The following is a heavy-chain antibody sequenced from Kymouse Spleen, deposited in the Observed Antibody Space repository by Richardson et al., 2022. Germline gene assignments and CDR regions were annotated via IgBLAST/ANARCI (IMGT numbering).Heavy chain of an antibody. V-gene: IGHV4-34*01. D-gene: IGHD4-11,IGHD4-11*01. J-gene: IGHJ4*02. CDR1: GGSFSGYY. Sequence: QVQLQQWGAGLLKPSETLSLTCAVYGGSFSGYYWSWIRQPPGKGLEWIGEINHSGSTNYNPSLKSRVTISVDTSKNQFSLKLSSVTAADTAVYYCARGDDYSNYAFDYWGQGTLVTVSS. CDR2: INHSGST. CDR3: ARGDDYSNYAFDY.